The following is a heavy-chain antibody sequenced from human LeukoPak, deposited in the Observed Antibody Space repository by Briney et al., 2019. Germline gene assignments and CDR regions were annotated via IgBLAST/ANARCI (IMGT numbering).Heavy chain of an antibody. CDR3: AKYLAPTAVLMDV. CDR1: GFTFSSYG. J-gene: IGHJ6*02. V-gene: IGHV3-30*18. CDR2: ISYEGSIK. D-gene: IGHD6-13*01. Sequence: PGRSLRLSCAASGFTFSSYGMHWVRQTPGKRLEWVALISYEGSIKYYADSVKGRFTISRENSKSTLYLQMNSLRVEDTAVYYCAKYLAPTAVLMDVWGQGTTVTVSS.